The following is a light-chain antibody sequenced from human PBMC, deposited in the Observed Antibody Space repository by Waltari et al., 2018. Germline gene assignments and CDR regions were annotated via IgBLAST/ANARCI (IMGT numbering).Light chain of an antibody. CDR2: EVS. CDR1: SSDLGRYNY. J-gene: IGLJ2*01. Sequence: QSALTQPASVSGSPGQATTISCTGTSSDLGRYNYVSWYQQHPGKAPKLVNSEVSNPAAGDTKRLAGSKTGNTACLTMAGLQAEDGTHYYCNSYTNSGNVVFGGGTKLTVL. V-gene: IGLV2-14*03. CDR3: NSYTNSGNVV.